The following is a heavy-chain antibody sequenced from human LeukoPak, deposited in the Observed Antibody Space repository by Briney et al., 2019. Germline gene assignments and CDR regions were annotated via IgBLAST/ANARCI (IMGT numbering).Heavy chain of an antibody. CDR1: GFTFSNYW. D-gene: IGHD3-16*02. CDR2: IKEDGSDK. J-gene: IGHJ4*02. Sequence: GGSLRLSCAASGFTFSNYWMGWVRQAPGKGLEWVANIKEDGSDKYYVDSVKGRFTISRDNAKNSLYLQMNSLRAEDTAVYYCARDTYRFFDYWGQATLVTLSS. V-gene: IGHV3-7*01. CDR3: ARDTYRFFDY.